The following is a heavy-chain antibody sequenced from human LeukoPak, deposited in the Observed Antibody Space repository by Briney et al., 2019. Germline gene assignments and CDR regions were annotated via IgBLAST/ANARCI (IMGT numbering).Heavy chain of an antibody. CDR1: GFTFSSYS. V-gene: IGHV3-21*01. Sequence: GGSLRLSCAASGFTFSSYSMNWVRQAPGKGLEWVSSISSSSSYIYYADSVKGRFTISRDNAKNSLYLQMNSLRAEDTAVYYCARVASYGDYRKRELDYWGQGTLVTVSS. CDR3: ARVASYGDYRKRELDY. D-gene: IGHD4-17*01. J-gene: IGHJ4*02. CDR2: ISSSSSYI.